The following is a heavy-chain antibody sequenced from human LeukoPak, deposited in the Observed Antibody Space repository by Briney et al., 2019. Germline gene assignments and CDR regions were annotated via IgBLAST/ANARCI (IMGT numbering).Heavy chain of an antibody. CDR1: GGSFSGYY. J-gene: IGHJ4*02. V-gene: IGHV4-34*01. Sequence: PSETLSLTCAVYGGSFSGYYWSWIRQPPGKGLEWIGEINHSGSTNYNPSLKSRVTISVDTSKNQFSLKLSSVTAADTAVSYCARRGFDYYGSGRTFDYWGQGTLVTVSS. D-gene: IGHD3-10*01. CDR2: INHSGST. CDR3: ARRGFDYYGSGRTFDY.